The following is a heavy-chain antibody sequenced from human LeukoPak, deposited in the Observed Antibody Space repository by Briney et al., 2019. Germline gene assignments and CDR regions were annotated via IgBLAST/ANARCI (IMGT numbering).Heavy chain of an antibody. V-gene: IGHV4-59*12. Sequence: SETLSLTCTVSDDSISSYYWSWIRQPPGKGLEWIGDISYSGSTKFNPSLESRVTISLDTSKNQFSLKVTSVTAADTAVYYCARVGRGDHTWGSYSFDSWGQGSLVTVSS. CDR2: ISYSGST. CDR3: ARVGRGDHTWGSYSFDS. CDR1: DDSISSYY. J-gene: IGHJ4*02. D-gene: IGHD3-16*01.